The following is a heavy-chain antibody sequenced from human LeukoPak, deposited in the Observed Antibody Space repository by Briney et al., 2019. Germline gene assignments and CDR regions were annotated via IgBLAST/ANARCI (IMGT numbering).Heavy chain of an antibody. CDR2: IYYTGST. Sequence: SETLSLTCTVSGGSISKYYCSWIRQPPGKGLEWIAYIYYTGSTYYNPSLKSRVTMSVDTSKNQFSLSLSSVTAADTAVYYRARKAGIAAAGMISYYYYGMDVWGQGTTVTVSS. V-gene: IGHV4-59*08. CDR3: ARKAGIAAAGMISYYYYGMDV. J-gene: IGHJ6*02. D-gene: IGHD6-13*01. CDR1: GGSISKYY.